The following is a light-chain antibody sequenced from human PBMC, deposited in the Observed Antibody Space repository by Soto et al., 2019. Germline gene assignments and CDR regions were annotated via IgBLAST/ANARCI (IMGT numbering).Light chain of an antibody. CDR3: MQGTHWPPIT. Sequence: DVVVTQSPLSLPVTLGQAASISCRSSQSFVFSDGNTYLSWFQQRPGQSPRRLIYKVSKRDSGVPDRFSGSGSGTEFTLKISRVEAEDVGVYYCMQGTHWPPITFGQGTRLEIK. V-gene: IGKV2-30*01. CDR1: QSFVFSDGNTY. CDR2: KVS. J-gene: IGKJ5*01.